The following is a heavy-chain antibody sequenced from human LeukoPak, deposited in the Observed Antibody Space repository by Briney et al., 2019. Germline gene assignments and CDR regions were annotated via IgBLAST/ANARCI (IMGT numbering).Heavy chain of an antibody. CDR1: GYTFTGYY. CDR2: INPNSGGT. Sequence: SVNLCRSASGYTFTGYYIHLIRHPPAPGLGWMGVINPNSGGTNYAQMFQGRVTMTRDTSITTAYMELSRLRSDDTAVYYCARVDSSGWLDAFDIWGQGTMVTVSS. V-gene: IGHV1-2*02. J-gene: IGHJ3*02. CDR3: ARVDSSGWLDAFDI. D-gene: IGHD6-19*01.